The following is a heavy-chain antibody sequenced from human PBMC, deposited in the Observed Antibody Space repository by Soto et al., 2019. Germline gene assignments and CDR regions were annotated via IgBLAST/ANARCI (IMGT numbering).Heavy chain of an antibody. CDR2: ISSSSSYI. CDR1: GFTFDSCA. V-gene: IGHV3-21*01. CDR3: ARDQPGYSYGYGLGY. Sequence: GGSLRLSCAASGFTFDSCAMSWVRQAPGKGLEWVSSISSSSSYIYYADSVKGRFTVSRDNAKNSLYLQMNSLRAEDTAVYYCARDQPGYSYGYGLGYWGQGTLVTVSS. J-gene: IGHJ4*02. D-gene: IGHD5-18*01.